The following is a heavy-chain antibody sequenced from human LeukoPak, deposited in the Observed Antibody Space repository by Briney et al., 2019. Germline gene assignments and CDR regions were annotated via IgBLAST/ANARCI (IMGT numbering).Heavy chain of an antibody. Sequence: GRSLRLSCAASGFTFSSYGMHWVRQAPGKGLEWVAVIWYDGSNKYYADSVKGQFTISRDNSKNTLYLQMNSLRAEDTAVYYCAREGKVEAGTFDYWGQGTLVTVSS. CDR2: IWYDGSNK. V-gene: IGHV3-33*01. CDR3: AREGKVEAGTFDY. D-gene: IGHD6-13*01. J-gene: IGHJ4*02. CDR1: GFTFSSYG.